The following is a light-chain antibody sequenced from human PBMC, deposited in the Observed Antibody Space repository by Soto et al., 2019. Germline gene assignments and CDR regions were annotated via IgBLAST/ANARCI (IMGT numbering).Light chain of an antibody. Sequence: ESVLTQSPGTLSLSPGERATLSCRASQIVNSNYLAWYQQKPGQAPMLLIYGSSSRATGIPDRFSCSGSGTDFTLTISRLEPEAFAVYYCQQYASSPRYAFGQGTKLEI. V-gene: IGKV3-20*01. CDR2: GSS. CDR3: QQYASSPRYA. J-gene: IGKJ2*01. CDR1: QIVNSNY.